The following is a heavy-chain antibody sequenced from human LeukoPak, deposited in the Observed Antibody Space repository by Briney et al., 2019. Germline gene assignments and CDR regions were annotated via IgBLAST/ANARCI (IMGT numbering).Heavy chain of an antibody. CDR1: GGSFSGYY. CDR2: INHSGST. J-gene: IGHJ4*02. D-gene: IGHD3-22*01. Sequence: SSETLSLTCAVYGGSFSGYYWSWIRQPPGKGLEWIGEINHSGSTNYNPSLKSRVTISVDTSKNQFSLKLSSVTAADTAVYYCARHTPQHYDSSGYSYWGQGTLVTVSS. V-gene: IGHV4-34*01. CDR3: ARHTPQHYDSSGYSY.